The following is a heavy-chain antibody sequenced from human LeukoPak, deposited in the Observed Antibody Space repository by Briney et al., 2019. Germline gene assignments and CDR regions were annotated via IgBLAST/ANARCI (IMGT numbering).Heavy chain of an antibody. V-gene: IGHV4-59*12. CDR3: ARDGKGMDV. Sequence: SETLSLTCTVSGGSISTYYWSWIRQPPGKGLEWVGYVFYSGSTYYNPSLKSRVTISVDRSKNQFSLKLSSVTAADTAVYYCARDGKGMDVWGQGTTVTVSS. J-gene: IGHJ6*02. CDR1: GGSISTYY. CDR2: VFYSGST. D-gene: IGHD1-1*01.